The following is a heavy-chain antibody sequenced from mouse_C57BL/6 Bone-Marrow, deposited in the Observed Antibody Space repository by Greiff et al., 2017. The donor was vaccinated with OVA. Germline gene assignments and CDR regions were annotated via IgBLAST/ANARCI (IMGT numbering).Heavy chain of an antibody. CDR3: ARGGDGSTYAMDY. V-gene: IGHV3-3*01. Sequence: EVKLVESGPSLVRPSQTLSLTCTVTGFSINSDCYWIWIRQFPGNKLEYIGYTFYSGSTYYNPSLESRTFITRDTSKNQFSLKLSYVTTKDTATYACARGGDGSTYAMDYWGQGTSVTVSS. D-gene: IGHD1-1*01. CDR1: GFSINSDCY. J-gene: IGHJ4*01. CDR2: TFYSGST.